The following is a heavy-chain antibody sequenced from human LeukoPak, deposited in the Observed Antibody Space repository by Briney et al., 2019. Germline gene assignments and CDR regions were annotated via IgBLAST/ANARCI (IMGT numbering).Heavy chain of an antibody. CDR2: INPSGGST. D-gene: IGHD2-2*02. V-gene: IGHV1-46*01. CDR3: ARDHGYCSSTSCYTKEKDRSGWFDP. Sequence: ASVKVSCKASGYTFTSYYMHWVRQAPGQGLEWMGIINPSGGSTSYAQKFQGRVTMTRDTSTSTVYMELSSLRSEDTAVYYCARDHGYCSSTSCYTKEKDRSGWFDPWGQGTLVTVSS. J-gene: IGHJ5*02. CDR1: GYTFTSYY.